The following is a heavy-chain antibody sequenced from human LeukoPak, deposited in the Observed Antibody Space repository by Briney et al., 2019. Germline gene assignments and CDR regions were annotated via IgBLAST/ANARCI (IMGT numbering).Heavy chain of an antibody. CDR2: FDPEDGET. J-gene: IGHJ6*04. CDR1: GYTLTELS. CDR3: ARSYYGSGSHWGMDV. V-gene: IGHV1-24*01. D-gene: IGHD3-10*01. Sequence: GASVKVSCKVSGYTLTELSMHWVRQAPGKGLEWMGGFDPEDGETIYAQKFQGRVTITRDTSASTAYMELSSLRSEDTAVYYCARSYYGSGSHWGMDVWGKGTTVTVSS.